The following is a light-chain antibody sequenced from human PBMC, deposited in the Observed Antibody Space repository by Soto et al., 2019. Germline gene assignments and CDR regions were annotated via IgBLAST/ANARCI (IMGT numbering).Light chain of an antibody. CDR2: SNN. V-gene: IGLV1-44*01. CDR3: AAWDDSLSGFSV. CDR1: SSNIGNNY. Sequence: QLVLTQPPSASGTPGQRVTISCSGSSSNIGNNYVNWYQQLPGTAPKLVIHSNNQRPSGVPDRFSGSKSGTSASLAISGLQSEDEADYYCAAWDDSLSGFSVFGTGTKLTVL. J-gene: IGLJ1*01.